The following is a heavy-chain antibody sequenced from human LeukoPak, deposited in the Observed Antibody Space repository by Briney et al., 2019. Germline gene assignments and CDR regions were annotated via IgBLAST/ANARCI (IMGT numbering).Heavy chain of an antibody. D-gene: IGHD1-14*01. CDR1: GGSFSGYY. V-gene: IGHV4-34*01. J-gene: IGHJ5*02. Sequence: SETLSLTCAVYGGSFSGYYWSWIRQPPGKGLEWIGEINHSGSTNYNPSPKSRVTISVDTSKNQFSLKLSSVTAADTAVYYCARGPRTKNWFDPWGQGTLVTVSS. CDR3: ARGPRTKNWFDP. CDR2: INHSGST.